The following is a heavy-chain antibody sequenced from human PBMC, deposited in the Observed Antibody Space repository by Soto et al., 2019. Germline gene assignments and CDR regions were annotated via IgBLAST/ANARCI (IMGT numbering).Heavy chain of an antibody. CDR1: AFSFSNYW. Sequence: GGSLRLSCVASAFSFSNYWMAWVRQAPGKGLEWVSHITWNGDSTTYAESVRGRFTISRDNAKNSLSLQMNSLRAEDTALYYCARAARYGDYQRHFDYWGQGTLVTVSS. V-gene: IGHV3-20*04. CDR3: ARAARYGDYQRHFDY. D-gene: IGHD4-17*01. J-gene: IGHJ4*02. CDR2: ITWNGDST.